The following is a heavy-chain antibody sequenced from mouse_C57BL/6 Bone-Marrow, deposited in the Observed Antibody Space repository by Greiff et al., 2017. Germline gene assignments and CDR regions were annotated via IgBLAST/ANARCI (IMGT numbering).Heavy chain of an antibody. CDR3: ARHWLLDY. CDR2: ISSGGSYT. D-gene: IGHD2-3*01. Sequence: DVKLVESGGDLVKPGGSLKLSCAASGFTFSSYGMSWVRQTPDKRLEWVATISSGGSYTYYPDSVKGRFTISRDNAKNTLYLQMSSLKSEDTAMYYCARHWLLDYWGQGTTLTVSS. J-gene: IGHJ2*01. V-gene: IGHV5-6*02. CDR1: GFTFSSYG.